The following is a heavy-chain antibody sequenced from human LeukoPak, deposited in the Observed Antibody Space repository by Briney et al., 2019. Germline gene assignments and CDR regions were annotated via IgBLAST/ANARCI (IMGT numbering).Heavy chain of an antibody. CDR3: AGGKYYGSGTRPGYLGY. CDR1: DFSVNNNY. J-gene: IGHJ4*02. Sequence: GGSLRLACAASDFSVNNNYVDWVRQAPGKGLEWVSCMDNFGIKTYADSVRDRFTVSRDSSRNVVFLQMNSLRVEDTAVYYCAGGKYYGSGTRPGYLGYWGLGTMVTVSS. D-gene: IGHD3-10*01. CDR2: MDNFGIK. V-gene: IGHV3-53*01.